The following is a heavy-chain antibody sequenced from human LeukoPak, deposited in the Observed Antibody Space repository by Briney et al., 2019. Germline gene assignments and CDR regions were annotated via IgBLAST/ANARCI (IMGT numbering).Heavy chain of an antibody. CDR3: AREGYSGYHKMGQAPNRAFDI. CDR2: IIPIFGTA. Sequence: SVKVSCKASGGTFSSYAISWVRQAPGQGLEWMGGIIPIFGTANYAQKFQGRVTITADESTSTAYMELSSLRSEDTAAYYCAREGYSGYHKMGQAPNRAFDIWGQGTMVTVSS. D-gene: IGHD5-12*01. CDR1: GGTFSSYA. V-gene: IGHV1-69*13. J-gene: IGHJ3*02.